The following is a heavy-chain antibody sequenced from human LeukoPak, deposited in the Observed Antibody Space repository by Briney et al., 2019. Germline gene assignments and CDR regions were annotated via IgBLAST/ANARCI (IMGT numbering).Heavy chain of an antibody. CDR2: IKQDGSEK. Sequence: GGSLRPSCSASGFTFSTYWMTWVRQAPGKGLEWVANIKQDGSEKYYVDSVKGRFTISRDNAKNSLYLQMNSLGAEDTAVYYCARATGSGIMYYYDSSGYSLDYWGQGTLVTVSS. J-gene: IGHJ4*02. V-gene: IGHV3-7*01. D-gene: IGHD3-22*01. CDR3: ARATGSGIMYYYDSSGYSLDY. CDR1: GFTFSTYW.